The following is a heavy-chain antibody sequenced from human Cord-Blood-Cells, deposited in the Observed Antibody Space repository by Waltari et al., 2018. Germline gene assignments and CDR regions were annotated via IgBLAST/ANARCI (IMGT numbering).Heavy chain of an antibody. V-gene: IGHV3-23*01. D-gene: IGHD2-2*01. CDR1: GFTFSSYA. CDR2: ISGSGGST. J-gene: IGHJ3*02. CDR3: AKDRGRRYCSSTSCLDAFDI. Sequence: EVQLLESGGGLVQHGGSLRLSCAASGFTFSSYAMSWVRQAPGTGLEWVSAISGSGGSTYYADSVKGRFTISRDNSKNTLYLQMNSLRAEDTAVYYCAKDRGRRYCSSTSCLDAFDIWGQGTMVTVSS.